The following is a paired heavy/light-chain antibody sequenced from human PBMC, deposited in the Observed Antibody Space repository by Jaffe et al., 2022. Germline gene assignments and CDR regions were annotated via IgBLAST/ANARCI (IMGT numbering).Light chain of an antibody. CDR3: QQYNSYSWT. CDR1: QSISSW. J-gene: IGKJ1*01. Sequence: DIQMTQSPSTLSASVGDRVTITCRASQSISSWVAWYQQKPGKAPNLLIYKASSLESGVPSRFSGSGSGTEFTLTISSLQPDDYATYYCQQYNSYSWTFGQGTKVEIK. V-gene: IGKV1-5*03. CDR2: KAS.
Heavy chain of an antibody. CDR1: GYIFSSYG. D-gene: IGHD2-2*01. Sequence: QVQLVQSGSELEKPGASVKVSCKASGYIFSSYGMSWVRQAPGQGLEWMGWINTNTGNPTYAQGFTGRFVFSVDTSVSTAYLQISSLKAEDTAVYYCARLSSMCSSTSCGYYYMDVWGKGTTVTVSS. J-gene: IGHJ6*03. CDR2: INTNTGNP. CDR3: ARLSSMCSSTSCGYYYMDV. V-gene: IGHV7-4-1*02.